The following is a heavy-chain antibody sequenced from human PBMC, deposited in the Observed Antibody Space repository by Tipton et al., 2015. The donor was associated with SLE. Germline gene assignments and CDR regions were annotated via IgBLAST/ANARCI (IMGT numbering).Heavy chain of an antibody. CDR2: ISPDNGVT. J-gene: IGHJ5*02. V-gene: IGHV1-18*01. D-gene: IGHD6-6*01. Sequence: QVQLVQSGGEVKKPGASVRVSCKTSGYTFTNYGISWVRQAPGQGLEWMGWISPDNGVTDFGPKFRDRVTLTRDTSTSTVYMELNSLRPEDTAVYYCLVLGQLDEFDHWGQGTLVTVSS. CDR3: LVLGQLDEFDH. CDR1: GYTFTNYG.